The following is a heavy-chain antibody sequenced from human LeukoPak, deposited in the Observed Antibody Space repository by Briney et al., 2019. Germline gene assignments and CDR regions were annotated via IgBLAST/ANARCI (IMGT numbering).Heavy chain of an antibody. J-gene: IGHJ4*02. CDR1: GGSISSYY. CDR2: INHSGST. CDR3: ARGTYKYTAMVPIDY. V-gene: IGHV4-34*01. D-gene: IGHD5-18*01. Sequence: PSETLSLTCTVSGGSISSYYWSWIRQPPGKGLEWIGEINHSGSTNYNPSLKSRVTISVDTSKNQFSLKLNSVTAADTAVYYCARGTYKYTAMVPIDYWGQGTLVTVSS.